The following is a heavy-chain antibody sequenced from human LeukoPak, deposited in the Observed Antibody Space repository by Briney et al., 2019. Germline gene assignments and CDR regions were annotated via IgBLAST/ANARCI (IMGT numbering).Heavy chain of an antibody. CDR3: ASVGPVTTDY. CDR1: GGSISSMNHY. J-gene: IGHJ4*02. V-gene: IGHV4-39*01. D-gene: IGHD4-11*01. Sequence: SETLSLTCAVSGGSISSMNHYWGWIRQPPGKGLEWIGSIYYSGSTYYNPSLKSRVTISVDTSKNQFSLKLSSVTAADTAVYYCASVGPVTTDYWGQGTLVTVSS. CDR2: IYYSGST.